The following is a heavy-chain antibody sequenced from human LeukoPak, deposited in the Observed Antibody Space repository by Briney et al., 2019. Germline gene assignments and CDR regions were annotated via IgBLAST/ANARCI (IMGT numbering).Heavy chain of an antibody. CDR1: GFTFSSYG. Sequence: GGSLRLSCAASGFTFSSYGMHWVRQAPGKGLEWVAVIWYDGNNKYYGDSVKGRFTVSRDNSKNTLYPQMNSLRAEDTAVYYCARLNGARLGYNGMDVWGQGTTVTVSS. V-gene: IGHV3-33*01. J-gene: IGHJ6*02. CDR3: ARLNGARLGYNGMDV. CDR2: IWYDGNNK. D-gene: IGHD2-8*01.